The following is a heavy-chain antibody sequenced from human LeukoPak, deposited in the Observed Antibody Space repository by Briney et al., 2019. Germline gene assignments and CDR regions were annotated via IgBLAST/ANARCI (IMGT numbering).Heavy chain of an antibody. CDR1: AFTFSSYW. CDR2: IKQDGSEK. D-gene: IGHD3-3*01. J-gene: IGHJ4*02. V-gene: IGHV3-7*01. Sequence: PGGSLRLSCAASAFTFSSYWMSWVRQAPGKGLEWVANIKQDGSEKYYVDSVKGRFTISRDNAKNSLYLQMNSLRAEDTAVYYCARASGGITIFGVVSYWGQGTLVTVSS. CDR3: ARASGGITIFGVVSY.